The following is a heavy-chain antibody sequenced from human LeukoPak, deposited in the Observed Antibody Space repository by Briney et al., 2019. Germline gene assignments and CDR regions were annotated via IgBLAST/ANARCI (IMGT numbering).Heavy chain of an antibody. CDR1: GFTFSNGW. D-gene: IGHD2/OR15-2a*01. CDR3: ARSRGGFYHY. Sequence: GGSLRLSCAASGFTFSNGWVHWVPKAQGRGLWWVSRFDTDGSKTTYADSVKGRFTISRDNAKNTLYLQMNSLRVEDTAVYYCARSRGGFYHYWGQGTLVTVSS. J-gene: IGHJ4*02. V-gene: IGHV3-74*01. CDR2: FDTDGSKT.